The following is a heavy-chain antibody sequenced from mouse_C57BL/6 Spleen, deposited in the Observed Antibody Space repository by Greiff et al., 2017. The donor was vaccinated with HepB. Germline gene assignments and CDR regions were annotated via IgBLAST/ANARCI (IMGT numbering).Heavy chain of an antibody. J-gene: IGHJ3*01. Sequence: QVHVKQSGAELVKPGASVKMSCKASGYTFTTYPIEWMKQNHGKSLEWIGNFHPYNDDTKYNEKFKGKATLTVEKSSSTVYLELSRLTSDDAAVYYCARGHGSSYEFAYWGQGILVTVSA. CDR3: ARGHGSSYEFAY. D-gene: IGHD1-1*01. V-gene: IGHV1-47*01. CDR1: GYTFTTYP. CDR2: FHPYNDDT.